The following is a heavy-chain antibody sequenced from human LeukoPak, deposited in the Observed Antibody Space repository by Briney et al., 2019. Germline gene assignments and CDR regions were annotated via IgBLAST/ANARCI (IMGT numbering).Heavy chain of an antibody. CDR3: ATYSSLNRREFQY. D-gene: IGHD3-22*01. J-gene: IGHJ1*01. CDR2: IRGRSDTT. Sequence: GGSLRLSCAASGFTFSSYAMSWVRQAPGKGLEWIAFIRGRSDTTYYADSVQGRFTISRDNAKNSLYLQMNSLRAEDTAVYYCATYSSLNRREFQYWGQGTLLTVSS. V-gene: IGHV3-48*04. CDR1: GFTFSSYA.